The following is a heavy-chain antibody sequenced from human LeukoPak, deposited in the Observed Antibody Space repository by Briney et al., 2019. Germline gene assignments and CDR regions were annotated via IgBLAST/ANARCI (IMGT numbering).Heavy chain of an antibody. J-gene: IGHJ3*02. Sequence: PGGSLRLSCAASGFTFSSYGMHWVRQAPGKGLEWVAVISYDGSNKYYADSVKGRFTISRDNSKNTLYLQMNSLRAEDTAVYYCARGGRDSSSWYGAFDIWGQGTMVTVSS. CDR3: ARGGRDSSSWYGAFDI. D-gene: IGHD6-13*01. CDR1: GFTFSSYG. CDR2: ISYDGSNK. V-gene: IGHV3-30*03.